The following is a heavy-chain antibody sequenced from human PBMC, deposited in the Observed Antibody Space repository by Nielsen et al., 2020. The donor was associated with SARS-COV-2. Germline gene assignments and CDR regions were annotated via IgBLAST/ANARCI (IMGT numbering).Heavy chain of an antibody. V-gene: IGHV7-4-1*02. J-gene: IGHJ6*02. CDR3: ARGDSSSWYVIVGATTSVGYYYGMDV. D-gene: IGHD1-26*01. Sequence: WVRQAPGQGLEWMGWINTVTGKPMYAQGFTGRFVFSLDTSVSTAYLQISSLKAEDTAVYYCARGDSSSWYVIVGATTSVGYYYGMDVWGQGTTVTVSS. CDR2: INTVTGKP.